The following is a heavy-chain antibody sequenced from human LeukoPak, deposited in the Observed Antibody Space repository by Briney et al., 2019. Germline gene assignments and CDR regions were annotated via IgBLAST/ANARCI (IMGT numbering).Heavy chain of an antibody. CDR1: GFTFSNAW. Sequence: GGSLRLSCAASGFTFSNAWMSWVRQAPGKGLEWVSAISGSGGSTYYADSVKGRFTISRDNSKNTLYLQMNSLRAEDTAVYYCAKWVRGVISAFDIWGQGTMVTVSS. CDR3: AKWVRGVISAFDI. J-gene: IGHJ3*02. CDR2: ISGSGGST. D-gene: IGHD3-10*01. V-gene: IGHV3-23*01.